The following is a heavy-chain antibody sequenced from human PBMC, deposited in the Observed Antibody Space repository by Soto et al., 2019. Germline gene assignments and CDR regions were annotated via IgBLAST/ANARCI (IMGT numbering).Heavy chain of an antibody. CDR2: IIPIFGTA. Sequence: SVKVSCKAPGGTFSSYAISWVRQAPGQGLEWMGGIIPIFGTANYAQKFQGRVTITADESTSTAYMELSSLRSEDTAVYYCARRRDTIFGVVVYYYYGMDVWGQGTTVTVSS. CDR1: GGTFSSYA. CDR3: ARRRDTIFGVVVYYYYGMDV. J-gene: IGHJ6*02. V-gene: IGHV1-69*13. D-gene: IGHD3-3*01.